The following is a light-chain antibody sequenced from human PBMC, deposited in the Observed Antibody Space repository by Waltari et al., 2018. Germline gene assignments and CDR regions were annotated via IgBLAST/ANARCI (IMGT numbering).Light chain of an antibody. CDR2: DVT. J-gene: IGLJ3*02. CDR1: SSDVGRYNF. Sequence: QSALTQPASVSGSPGQSITIPCTGSSSDVGRYNFVPWYQQHPGKAPKLMIYDVTDRPSGVSNRFSVSKSGNTASLTISGLQPEDEADYYCSSHTTSSTLVFGGGTRVTVL. CDR3: SSHTTSSTLV. V-gene: IGLV2-14*03.